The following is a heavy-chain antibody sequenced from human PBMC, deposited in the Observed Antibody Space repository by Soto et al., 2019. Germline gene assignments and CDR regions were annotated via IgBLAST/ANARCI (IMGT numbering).Heavy chain of an antibody. V-gene: IGHV3-48*02. Sequence: EVQLVESGGGLVQPGGSLRLSCAASGFTFSSYSMNWVRQAPGKGLEWVSYISSSSSTIYYADSVKGRVTISRDNGRNSLYLQMNSLRDDDTAVYYCARVGGHGGNSPYFVYWGQGTLVTVSS. D-gene: IGHD2-21*02. CDR2: ISSSSSTI. J-gene: IGHJ4*02. CDR1: GFTFSSYS. CDR3: ARVGGHGGNSPYFVY.